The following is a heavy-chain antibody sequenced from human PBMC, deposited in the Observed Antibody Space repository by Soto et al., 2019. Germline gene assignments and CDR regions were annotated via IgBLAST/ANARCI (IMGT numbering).Heavy chain of an antibody. CDR2: VTSGGGTI. J-gene: IGHJ4*02. Sequence: PGGSLRLSCAASGFTFSSFNMNWVRQAPGKGLEWVSFVTSGGGTIYYADSVKGRFTISRDNAKDSLYLQMNSLRAEDTAVYYCARRLGYCSGGSCPTEYWGQGTLVTVSS. CDR3: ARRLGYCSGGSCPTEY. V-gene: IGHV3-48*01. D-gene: IGHD2-15*01. CDR1: GFTFSSFN.